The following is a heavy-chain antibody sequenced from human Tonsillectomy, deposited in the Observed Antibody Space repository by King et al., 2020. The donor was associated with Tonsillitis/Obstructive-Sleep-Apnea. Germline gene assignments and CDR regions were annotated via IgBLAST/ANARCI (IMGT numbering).Heavy chain of an antibody. D-gene: IGHD5-12*01. CDR2: IDSGGGT. Sequence: VQLVESGGGLIQPGGSLRLSCAASGFTVSSNYMSWVRQAPGKGLEWVSVIDSGGGTFYADSVKGRFTISRDNSKNTLYLQMNSLRAEDTAVYYCARDRSGYDGDYYYYYMDVWGKGTTVTVSS. J-gene: IGHJ6*03. V-gene: IGHV3-53*01. CDR3: ARDRSGYDGDYYYYYMDV. CDR1: GFTVSSNY.